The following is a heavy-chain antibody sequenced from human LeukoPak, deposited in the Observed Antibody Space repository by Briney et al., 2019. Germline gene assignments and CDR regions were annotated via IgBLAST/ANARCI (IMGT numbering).Heavy chain of an antibody. CDR3: AKDDIDAFDI. Sequence: PGGSLRLSCAASGFTFSSYGMHWVRQAPGKGLEWVAFIRYDGSNKYYADSVKGRFTISRDNSKNALYLQMNSLRAEDTAVYYCAKDDIDAFDIWGQGTMVTVSS. CDR2: IRYDGSNK. CDR1: GFTFSSYG. J-gene: IGHJ3*02. V-gene: IGHV3-30*02.